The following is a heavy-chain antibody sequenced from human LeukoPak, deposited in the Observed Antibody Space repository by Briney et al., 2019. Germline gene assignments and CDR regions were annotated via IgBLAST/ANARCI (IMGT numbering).Heavy chain of an antibody. CDR1: GGSFSGYY. Sequence: SETLSLTCAVYGGSFSGYYWSWIRQPPGKGLEWIGEINHSGSTNYNPSLKSRVTISVDTSKNQFSLKLSSVTAADTAVYYCASFHAIHIEFDYWGQGTLVTVSS. J-gene: IGHJ4*02. CDR2: INHSGST. D-gene: IGHD2-8*01. V-gene: IGHV4-34*01. CDR3: ASFHAIHIEFDY.